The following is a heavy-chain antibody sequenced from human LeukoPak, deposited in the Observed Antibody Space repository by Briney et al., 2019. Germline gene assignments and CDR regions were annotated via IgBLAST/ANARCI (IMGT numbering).Heavy chain of an antibody. CDR1: GGSISSYY. CDR3: ARDGRYYYGSGSSNWFDP. CDR2: IYYSGST. D-gene: IGHD3-10*01. J-gene: IGHJ5*02. Sequence: SETLSLTCTVSGGSISSYYWSWIRQPPGKGLEWIGYIYYSGSTNYNPSLKSRVTISVDTSKNQFPLKLSSVTAADTAVYYCARDGRYYYGSGSSNWFDPWGQGTLVTVSS. V-gene: IGHV4-59*01.